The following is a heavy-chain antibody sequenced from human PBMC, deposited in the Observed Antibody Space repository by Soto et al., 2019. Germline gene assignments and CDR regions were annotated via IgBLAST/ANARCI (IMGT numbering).Heavy chain of an antibody. Sequence: GGSLRLSCAASGFTFSSYSMNWVRQAPGKGLEWVSSISSSSSYIYYADSVKGRFTISRDNAKNSLYLQMNSLRAEDTAVYYCARFGYCSGGSCYSSGSAYYYYGMDVWGQGTTVTVSS. V-gene: IGHV3-21*01. CDR1: GFTFSSYS. CDR3: ARFGYCSGGSCYSSGSAYYYYGMDV. D-gene: IGHD2-15*01. J-gene: IGHJ6*02. CDR2: ISSSSSYI.